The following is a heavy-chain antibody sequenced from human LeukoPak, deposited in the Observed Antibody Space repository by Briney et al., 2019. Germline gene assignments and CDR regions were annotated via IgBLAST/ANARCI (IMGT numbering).Heavy chain of an antibody. CDR3: ARDGGGSWSFDY. CDR2: IYSGGST. D-gene: IGHD3-16*01. J-gene: IGHJ4*02. Sequence: GGSLRLSCAASGFTVSSNYMSWVRQAPGKGLEWVSVIYSGGSTYYAASVKGRFTISRDNSKNTLYLQMNSLRAEDAAVYYCARDGGGSWSFDYWGQGTLVTVSS. V-gene: IGHV3-53*01. CDR1: GFTVSSNY.